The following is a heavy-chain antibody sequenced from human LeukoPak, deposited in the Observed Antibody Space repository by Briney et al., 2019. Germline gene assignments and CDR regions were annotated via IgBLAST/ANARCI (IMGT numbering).Heavy chain of an antibody. CDR3: ARVRKGRFLEWLGDY. Sequence: PGGSLRLSCAASGFTFSSYWMSWVRQAPGKGLEWVANIKQDGSEKYYVDSVKGRFTISRDNAKNSLYLQMNSLRAEDTAVYYCARVRKGRFLEWLGDYWGQGTLVTVSS. D-gene: IGHD3-3*01. CDR1: GFTFSSYW. CDR2: IKQDGSEK. V-gene: IGHV3-7*01. J-gene: IGHJ4*02.